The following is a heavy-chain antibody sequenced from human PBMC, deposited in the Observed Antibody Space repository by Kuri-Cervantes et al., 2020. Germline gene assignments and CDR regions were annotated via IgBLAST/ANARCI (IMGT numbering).Heavy chain of an antibody. J-gene: IGHJ3*02. CDR1: GFTFSVSG. Sequence: LSLTCAASGFTFSVSGMHWLRQAPGKGLEWVAVISYDGSNKYYSDSVKRRFTIPRANSKNTLYLQMNSLRAEDTAVYYFAQIQIPDSGSGGYDALDIWGQDVMVTVSS. CDR2: ISYDGSNK. D-gene: IGHD6-19*01. CDR3: AQIQIPDSGSGGYDALDI. V-gene: IGHV3-30*18.